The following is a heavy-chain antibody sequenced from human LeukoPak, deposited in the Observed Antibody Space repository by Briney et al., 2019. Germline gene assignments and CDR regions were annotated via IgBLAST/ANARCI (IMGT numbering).Heavy chain of an antibody. D-gene: IGHD3-22*01. CDR1: GFTFSSYS. V-gene: IGHV3-21*01. Sequence: GGSLRLSCAASGFTFSSYSMNWVRQAPGKGLEWVSSISSSSSYIYYADSVKGRFTISRDNAKNSLYLQMNSLRAEDTAVYYCARDLLDKGPNYDSSGRRVAFDIWGQGTMVTVSS. J-gene: IGHJ3*02. CDR2: ISSSSSYI. CDR3: ARDLLDKGPNYDSSGRRVAFDI.